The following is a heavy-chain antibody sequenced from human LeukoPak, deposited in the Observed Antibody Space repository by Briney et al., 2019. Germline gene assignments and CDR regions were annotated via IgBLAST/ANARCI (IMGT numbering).Heavy chain of an antibody. CDR3: ARHRGPHVPMSYYYYMDA. CDR2: IYPGDSDT. CDR1: GYRFTNYW. V-gene: IGHV5-51*01. J-gene: IGHJ6*03. Sequence: GESLKISCKTSGYRFTNYWIGWVRQMPGKGLEWMGIIYPGDSDTRYSPSFQGQVTILADKSISTAYLQWSSLKASDTAMYYCARHRGPHVPMSYYYYMDAWGKGTTVTVSS. D-gene: IGHD3-10*01.